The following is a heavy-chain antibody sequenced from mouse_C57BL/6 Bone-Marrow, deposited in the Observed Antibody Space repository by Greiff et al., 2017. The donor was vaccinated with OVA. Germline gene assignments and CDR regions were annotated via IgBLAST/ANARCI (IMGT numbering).Heavy chain of an antibody. J-gene: IGHJ4*01. CDR3: AREVGNYGAMDY. D-gene: IGHD2-1*01. CDR2: INPGSGGT. Sequence: VQLQQSGAELVRPGTSVKVSCKASGYAFTNYLIEWVKQRPGQGLEWIGVINPGSGGTNYNEKFKGKATLTADKSSSTAYMQLSSLTSEDSAVYFCAREVGNYGAMDYWGQGTSVTVSS. V-gene: IGHV1-54*01. CDR1: GYAFTNYL.